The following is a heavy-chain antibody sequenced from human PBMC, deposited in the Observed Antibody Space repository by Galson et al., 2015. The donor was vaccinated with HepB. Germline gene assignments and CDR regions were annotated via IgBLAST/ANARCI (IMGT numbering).Heavy chain of an antibody. CDR2: ISSRSRTI. V-gene: IGHV3-48*04. CDR1: GSTFSSLS. D-gene: IGHD3-9*01. CDR3: ASQRDDILTPPTT. Sequence: SLRLSCAAAGSTFSSLSMQWVRQAPGKGLEWIAWISSRSRTIYYADSVKGRFTISRDNTKNSLYLQMNRLRAEDTALYYCASQRDDILTPPTTWGQGTLVTVSS. J-gene: IGHJ4*02.